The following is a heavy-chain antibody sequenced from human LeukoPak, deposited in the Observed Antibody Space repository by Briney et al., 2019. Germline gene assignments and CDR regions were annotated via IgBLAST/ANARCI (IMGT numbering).Heavy chain of an antibody. J-gene: IGHJ6*02. CDR2: IYSGGST. CDR3: ARDSHDFYYYYGMDV. CDR1: GFTFSDYY. V-gene: IGHV3-53*01. Sequence: GGSLRLSCAASGFTFSDYYMSWIRQAPGKGLEWVSVIYSGGSTYYADSVKGRFTISRDNSKNTLYLQMNSLRAEDTAVYYCARDSHDFYYYYGMDVWGQGTTVTVSS. D-gene: IGHD2-21*02.